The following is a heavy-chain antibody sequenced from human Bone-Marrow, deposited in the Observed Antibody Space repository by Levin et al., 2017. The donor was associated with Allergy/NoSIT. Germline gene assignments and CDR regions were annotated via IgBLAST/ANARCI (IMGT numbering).Heavy chain of an antibody. D-gene: IGHD2-2*01. CDR2: ISSSSSYT. V-gene: IGHV3-11*03. J-gene: IGHJ3*02. CDR3: ARHLTQIVVVPAGDAFDI. CDR1: GFTFSDYY. Sequence: PGGSLRLSCAASGFTFSDYYMSWIRQAPGKGLEWVSYISSSSSYTNYADSVKGRFTISRDNAKNSLYLQMNSLRAEDTAVYYCARHLTQIVVVPAGDAFDIWGQGTMVTVSS.